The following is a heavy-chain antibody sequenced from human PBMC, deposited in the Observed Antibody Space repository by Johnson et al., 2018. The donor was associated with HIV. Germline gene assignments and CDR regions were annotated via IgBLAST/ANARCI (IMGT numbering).Heavy chain of an antibody. V-gene: IGHV3-30*02. Sequence: QVQLVESGGGVVRPGGSLRLSCAASGFTFSSYGMHWVRQAPGKGLEWVAFIRYDGTNKYYADSVKGRFTISRDNSKNTLYLQMNSLRAEDTAVYYCARDNIVSTEDDAVDVWGQGTMVTVSS. CDR2: IRYDGTNK. J-gene: IGHJ3*01. CDR3: ARDNIVSTEDDAVDV. CDR1: GFTFSSYG. D-gene: IGHD5/OR15-5a*01.